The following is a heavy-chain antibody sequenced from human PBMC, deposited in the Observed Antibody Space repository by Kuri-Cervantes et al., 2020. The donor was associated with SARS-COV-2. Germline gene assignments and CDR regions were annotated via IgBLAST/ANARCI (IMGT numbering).Heavy chain of an antibody. V-gene: IGHV3-23*01. CDR3: ARDHTITGTTFD. Sequence: GESLKISCAASGFTFSSYAMSWVRQAPGKGLEWVSAISGSGGSTYYADSVKGRFTISRDNSKNTLYLQMNSLRAEDTAVYYCARDHTITGTTFDWGQGTLVTVSS. CDR1: GFTFSSYA. D-gene: IGHD1-20*01. J-gene: IGHJ4*02. CDR2: ISGSGGST.